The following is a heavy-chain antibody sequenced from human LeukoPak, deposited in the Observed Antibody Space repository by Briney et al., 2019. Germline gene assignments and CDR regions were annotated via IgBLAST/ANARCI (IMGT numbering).Heavy chain of an antibody. V-gene: IGHV4-61*08. CDR1: GGSISSGGYY. CDR3: ARGGANYYDSSGPDY. D-gene: IGHD3-22*01. CDR2: IYYSGST. Sequence: SETLSLTCTVSGGSISSGGYYWSWTRQPPGKGLEWIGYIYYSGSTYYNPSLKSRVTISVDTSKNQFSLKLSSVTAADTAVYYCARGGANYYDSSGPDYWGQGTLVTVSS. J-gene: IGHJ4*02.